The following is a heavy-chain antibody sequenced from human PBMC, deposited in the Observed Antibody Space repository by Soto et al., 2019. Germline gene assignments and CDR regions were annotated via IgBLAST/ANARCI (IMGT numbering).Heavy chain of an antibody. CDR1: GGSISSSSYY. Sequence: SETLSLTCTVSGGSISSSSYYWGWIRQPPGKGLEWIGSIYYSGSTNYNPSLKSRVTISVDTSKNQFSLKLSSVTAADTAVYYCARDQDSSSWYDTPFDPWGQGTLVTVSS. D-gene: IGHD6-13*01. CDR2: IYYSGST. CDR3: ARDQDSSSWYDTPFDP. J-gene: IGHJ5*02. V-gene: IGHV4-39*07.